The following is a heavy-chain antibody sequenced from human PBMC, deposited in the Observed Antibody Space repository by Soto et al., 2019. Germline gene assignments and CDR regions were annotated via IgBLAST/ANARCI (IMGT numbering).Heavy chain of an antibody. CDR2: IKSKTDGGTT. CDR3: TTALLTGEWVDY. V-gene: IGHV3-15*01. CDR1: GFTFSNAW. J-gene: IGHJ4*02. Sequence: GESLKISCAASGFTFSNAWMSWVRQAPGKGLEWVGRIKSKTDGGTTDYAAPVKGRFTISRDDSKNTLYLQMNSLKTEDTAVYYCTTALLTGEWVDYWGQGTLVTVSS. D-gene: IGHD7-27*01.